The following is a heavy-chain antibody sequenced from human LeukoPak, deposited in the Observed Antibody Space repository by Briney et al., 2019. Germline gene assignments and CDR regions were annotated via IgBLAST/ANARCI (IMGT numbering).Heavy chain of an antibody. V-gene: IGHV3-23*01. CDR2: ISGSGGST. Sequence: PGGSLRLSCAASGFTFSSYGMSWVRQAPGKGLEWVSAISGSGGSTYYADSVKGRFTISRDNSKNTLYLQMNSLRAEDTAVYYCAKDSEYYYDSSGYYSYWGQGTLVTVSS. CDR3: AKDSEYYYDSSGYYSY. CDR1: GFTFSSYG. J-gene: IGHJ4*02. D-gene: IGHD3-22*01.